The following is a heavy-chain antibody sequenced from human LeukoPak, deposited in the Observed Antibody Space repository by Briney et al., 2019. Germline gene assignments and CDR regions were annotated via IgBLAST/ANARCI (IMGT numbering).Heavy chain of an antibody. J-gene: IGHJ6*03. D-gene: IGHD6-6*01. CDR1: VGSFSGYY. CDR3: ARRAEYSSPFYYYYYMDV. Sequence: KPSETLSLTCAVYVGSFSGYYWSWIRQPSGKGLEWIGEVNHSGSTNYNPSLRSRVSISADTSKNQFSLKLSSVTAADTAVYYCARRAEYSSPFYYYYYMDVWAKGTTVTVSS. CDR2: VNHSGST. V-gene: IGHV4-34*01.